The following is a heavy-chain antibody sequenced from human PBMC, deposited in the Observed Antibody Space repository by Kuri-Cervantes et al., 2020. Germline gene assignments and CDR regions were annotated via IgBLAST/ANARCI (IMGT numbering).Heavy chain of an antibody. D-gene: IGHD2-15*01. V-gene: IGHV3-66*01. J-gene: IGHJ6*02. CDR3: ARVIHSVWVAHYGMDF. CDR2: IYSGGST. CDR1: GFTVSSNY. Sequence: GGSLRLSCAASGFTVSSNYMSWVRQAPGKGLECVSVIYSGGSTYYADSVKGRFTISRDNSKNTLYLQMNSLRAEDTAVYYCARVIHSVWVAHYGMDFWGQGTTVTVSS.